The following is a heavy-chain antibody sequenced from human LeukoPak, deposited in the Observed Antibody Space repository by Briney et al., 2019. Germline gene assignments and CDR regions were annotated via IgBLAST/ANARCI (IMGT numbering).Heavy chain of an antibody. V-gene: IGHV3-23*01. CDR3: AKGHSAHGTGFDY. J-gene: IGHJ4*02. Sequence: GGSLRLSCAASGLTFSRFAMSWVRQAPGKGLEWVSTISGSGDTTYYADSVKGRFTISRDNLKNTLYVQMNSLRVEDTAVYYCAKGHSAHGTGFDYSGQGTLVIVSS. CDR2: ISGSGDTT. D-gene: IGHD1-1*01. CDR1: GLTFSRFA.